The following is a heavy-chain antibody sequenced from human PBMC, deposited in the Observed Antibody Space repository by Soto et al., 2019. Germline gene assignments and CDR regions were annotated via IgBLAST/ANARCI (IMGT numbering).Heavy chain of an antibody. CDR3: AREGAARPGDDAFDI. CDR2: ISYDGSNK. V-gene: IGHV3-30-3*01. Sequence: GGSLRLSCAASGFTFSSYAMHWVRQAPGKGLEWVAVISYDGSNKYYADSVKGRFTISRDNSKNTLYLQMNSLRAEDTAVYYCAREGAARPGDDAFDIWGQGTMVTVSS. D-gene: IGHD6-6*01. CDR1: GFTFSSYA. J-gene: IGHJ3*02.